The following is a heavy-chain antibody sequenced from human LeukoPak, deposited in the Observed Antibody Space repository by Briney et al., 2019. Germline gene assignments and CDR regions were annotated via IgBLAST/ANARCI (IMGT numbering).Heavy chain of an antibody. Sequence: PSETLSLTCAVSNYSISSGYYWGWLRQPPGKGLEWIGSIYHRGNTYYNPSLKSRVTISVDTSKNQFSLKLSSVTAADTAVYYCARIRMITFGGVIVRTYYFDYWGQGTLVIVSS. CDR1: NYSISSGYY. CDR3: ARIRMITFGGVIVRTYYFDY. CDR2: IYHRGNT. V-gene: IGHV4-38-2*01. J-gene: IGHJ4*02. D-gene: IGHD3-16*02.